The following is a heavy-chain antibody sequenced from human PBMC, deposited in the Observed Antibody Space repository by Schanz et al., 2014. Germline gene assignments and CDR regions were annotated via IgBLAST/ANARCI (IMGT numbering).Heavy chain of an antibody. CDR2: VTPVLDVT. Sequence: QVQLVQSGAEVKKPGSSVKVSCEASGGSFGSYTISWVRQAPGQGLEWMGRVTPVLDVTTYAQKFQDRVTITADKSTGTVYMELRSLTSDDSAVYYCARDRDQWDGNYLDYWGQGTLVTVSS. D-gene: IGHD1-26*01. J-gene: IGHJ4*02. V-gene: IGHV1-69*04. CDR1: GGSFGSYT. CDR3: ARDRDQWDGNYLDY.